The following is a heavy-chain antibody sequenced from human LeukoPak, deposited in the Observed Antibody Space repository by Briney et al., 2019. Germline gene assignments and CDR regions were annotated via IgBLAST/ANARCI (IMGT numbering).Heavy chain of an antibody. CDR2: IWYDGSNK. D-gene: IGHD6-13*01. J-gene: IGHJ6*03. V-gene: IGHV3-33*06. CDR3: AKDGIAAALSYMDV. CDR1: GFTFSSDG. Sequence: GGSLRLSCAASGFTFSSDGMHWVRQASGKGLEWVAAIWYDGSNKYYADSVKGRFTIYRDNSKNTLYLQMNSLRAEDTAVYYCAKDGIAAALSYMDVWGKGTTVTVSS.